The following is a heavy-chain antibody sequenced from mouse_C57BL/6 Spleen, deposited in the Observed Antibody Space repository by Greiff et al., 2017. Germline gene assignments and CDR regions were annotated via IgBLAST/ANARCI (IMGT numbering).Heavy chain of an antibody. CDR1: GYTFTSYW. J-gene: IGHJ4*01. V-gene: IGHV1-64*01. CDR2: IHPNSGST. Sequence: QVQLQQSGAELVKPGASVKLSCKASGYTFTSYWMHWVKQRPGQGLEWIGMIHPNSGSTNYNEKFKSKATLTVDKSSSTAYMQLSSLTSEDSAVYYCARGGYGYDEDYAMDYWGQGTSVTVSS. CDR3: ARGGYGYDEDYAMDY. D-gene: IGHD2-2*01.